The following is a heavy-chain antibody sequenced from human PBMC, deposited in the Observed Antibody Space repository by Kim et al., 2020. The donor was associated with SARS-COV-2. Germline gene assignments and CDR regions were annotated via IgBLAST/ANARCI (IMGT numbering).Heavy chain of an antibody. Sequence: GGSLRLSCAASGFTFSNAWMSWVRQAPGKGLEWVGRIKSKTDGGTTDYAAPVKGRFTISRDDSKNTLYLQMNSLKTEDTAVYYCTTVKDVRWEYCSSTSCYYFDYWGQGTLVTVSS. CDR2: IKSKTDGGTT. CDR3: TTVKDVRWEYCSSTSCYYFDY. CDR1: GFTFSNAW. J-gene: IGHJ4*02. V-gene: IGHV3-15*01. D-gene: IGHD2-2*01.